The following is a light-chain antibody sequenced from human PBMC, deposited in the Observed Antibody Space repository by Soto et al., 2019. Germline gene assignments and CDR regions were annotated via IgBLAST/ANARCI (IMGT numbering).Light chain of an antibody. V-gene: IGLV8-61*01. Sequence: QTVVTQEPSFSVSPGGTVTLTCGLSSDSVSASHFPSWYQQTPGQAPRTLIYNTNNRSSGVPDRFSGSILGNRAALTIAGAQADDESDYYCNSYAGGLVLFGGGTKLTVL. J-gene: IGLJ2*01. CDR2: NTN. CDR1: SDSVSASHF. CDR3: NSYAGGLVL.